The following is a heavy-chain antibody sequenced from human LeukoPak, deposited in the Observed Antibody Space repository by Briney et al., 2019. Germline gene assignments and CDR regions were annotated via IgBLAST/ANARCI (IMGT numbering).Heavy chain of an antibody. V-gene: IGHV3-21*01. CDR1: GFTFSSYS. Sequence: PGGSLRLSCAASGFTFSSYSMNWVRQAPGKGLEWVSSISSSSSYIYYADSVKGRLTISRDNAKNSLYLQMNSLRAEDTAVYYCARETGDNWFDPWGQGTLVTVSS. J-gene: IGHJ5*02. CDR2: ISSSSSYI. D-gene: IGHD3-10*01. CDR3: ARETGDNWFDP.